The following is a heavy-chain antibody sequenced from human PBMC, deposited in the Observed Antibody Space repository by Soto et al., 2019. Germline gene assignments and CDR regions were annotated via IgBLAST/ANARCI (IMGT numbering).Heavy chain of an antibody. CDR2: IIPIFGTA. D-gene: IGHD2-15*01. Sequence: EASVKVSCKASGGTFSSYAISWVRQAPGQGLEWMGGIIPIFGTANYAQKFQGRVTITADESTSTAYMELSSLRSEDTAVYYCARGSKDIVVVVAATGWFDPWGQGTLVTVSS. J-gene: IGHJ5*02. V-gene: IGHV1-69*13. CDR1: GGTFSSYA. CDR3: ARGSKDIVVVVAATGWFDP.